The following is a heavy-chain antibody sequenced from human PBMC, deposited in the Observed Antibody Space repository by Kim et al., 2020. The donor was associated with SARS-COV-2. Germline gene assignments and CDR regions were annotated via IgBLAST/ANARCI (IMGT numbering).Heavy chain of an antibody. V-gene: IGHV4-39*01. CDR3: ARHPYYYDSSGYYGYFDY. Sequence: LKGRVTISVETPKNQFSLKLSSVTAADTAVYYCARHPYYYDSSGYYGYFDYWGQGTLVTVSS. D-gene: IGHD3-22*01. J-gene: IGHJ4*02.